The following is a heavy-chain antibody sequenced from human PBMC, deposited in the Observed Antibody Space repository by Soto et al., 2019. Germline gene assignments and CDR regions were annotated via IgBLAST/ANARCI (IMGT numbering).Heavy chain of an antibody. CDR3: AKGLPYYYDSSGYYYDY. Sequence: EVQLLESGGGLVQPGGSLRLSCAASGFTFSSYAMSWVCQAPGKGLEWVSAISGSGGSTYYADSVKGRFTISRDNSKNTLYLQMNSLRAEDTAVYYCAKGLPYYYDSSGYYYDYWGQGTLVTVSS. V-gene: IGHV3-23*01. CDR1: GFTFSSYA. CDR2: ISGSGGST. D-gene: IGHD3-22*01. J-gene: IGHJ4*02.